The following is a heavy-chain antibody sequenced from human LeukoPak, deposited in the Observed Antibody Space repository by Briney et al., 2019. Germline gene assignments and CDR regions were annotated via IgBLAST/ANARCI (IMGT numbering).Heavy chain of an antibody. CDR3: AKSGLNRFDY. Sequence: PGGSLRLSCAASGFTFSSYSMNWVRQAPGKGLEWVSTISGGGGTPYYADSVKGRFTISRDNSKNTLFLQMNSLRVEDTAVYYCAKSGLNRFDYWGQGALVTVSS. D-gene: IGHD2-15*01. CDR1: GFTFSSYS. CDR2: ISGGGGTP. V-gene: IGHV3-23*01. J-gene: IGHJ4*02.